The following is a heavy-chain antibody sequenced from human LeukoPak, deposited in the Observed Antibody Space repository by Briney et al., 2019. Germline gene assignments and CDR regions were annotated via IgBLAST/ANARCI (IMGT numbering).Heavy chain of an antibody. V-gene: IGHV1-2*06. CDR3: ARDLPVGYYYDSSGYYPYRYFDL. D-gene: IGHD3-22*01. J-gene: IGHJ2*01. Sequence: ASVKVSCKASGYTFTGYYMHWVRQAPGQGLEWTGRINPNSGGTNYAQKFQGRVTMTRDTSISTAYMELSWLRSDDTAVYYCARDLPVGYYYDSSGYYPYRYFDLWGRGTLVTVSS. CDR2: INPNSGGT. CDR1: GYTFTGYY.